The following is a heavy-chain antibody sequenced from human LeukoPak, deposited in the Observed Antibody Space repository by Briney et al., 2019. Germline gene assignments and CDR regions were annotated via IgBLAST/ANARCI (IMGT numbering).Heavy chain of an antibody. CDR1: GYTFTSYW. V-gene: IGHV5-51*01. D-gene: IGHD2-2*01. CDR2: ISPSDSDT. J-gene: IGHJ4*02. CDR3: ARRGCSSISCSPYLFDY. Sequence: GESLKISCKGSGYTFTSYWIGWVRQMPGQGLEWMGIISPSDSDTTYSPSFQGQVTISADKSISTAYLQWSSLKASDTAIYYCARRGCSSISCSPYLFDYWGQGILVTVSS.